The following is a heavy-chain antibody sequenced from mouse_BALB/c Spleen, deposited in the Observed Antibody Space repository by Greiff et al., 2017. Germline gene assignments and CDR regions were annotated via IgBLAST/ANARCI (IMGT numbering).Heavy chain of an antibody. V-gene: IGHV7-1*02. Sequence: EVKVVESGGGLVQPGGSLRLSCATSGFTFSDFYMEWVRQPPGKRLEWIAASRNKANDYTTEYSASVKGRFIVSRDTSQSILYLQMNALRAEDTAIYYCARRHYGSSYWYFDVWGAGTTVTVSS. D-gene: IGHD1-1*01. CDR2: SRNKANDYTT. J-gene: IGHJ1*01. CDR3: ARRHYGSSYWYFDV. CDR1: GFTFSDFY.